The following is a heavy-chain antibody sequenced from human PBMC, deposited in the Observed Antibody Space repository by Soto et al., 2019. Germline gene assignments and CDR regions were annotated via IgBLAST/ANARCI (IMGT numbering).Heavy chain of an antibody. J-gene: IGHJ6*02. CDR3: ARDTSLRFLEWSGGGMDV. Sequence: SETLSLTCTVSGGSVSSGSYYWSWIRQPPGKGLEWIGYIYYSGSTNYNPSLKSRVTISVDTSKNQFSLKLSSVTAADTAVYYCARDTSLRFLEWSGGGMDVWGQGTTVTVSS. CDR1: GGSVSSGSYY. V-gene: IGHV4-61*01. CDR2: IYYSGST. D-gene: IGHD3-3*01.